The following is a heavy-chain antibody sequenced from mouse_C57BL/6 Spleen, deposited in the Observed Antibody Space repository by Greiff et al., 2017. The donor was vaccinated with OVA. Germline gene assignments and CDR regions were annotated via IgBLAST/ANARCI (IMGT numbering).Heavy chain of an antibody. V-gene: IGHV1-15*01. J-gene: IGHJ3*01. CDR2: IDPETGGT. CDR3: TRTWLLRGRFAY. Sequence: VQVVESGAELVRPGASVTLSCKASGYTFTDYEMHWVKQTPVHGLEWIGAIDPETGGTAYNQKFKGKAILTADKSSSTAYMELRSLTSEDSAVYYCTRTWLLRGRFAYWGQGTLVTVSA. D-gene: IGHD2-3*01. CDR1: GYTFTDYE.